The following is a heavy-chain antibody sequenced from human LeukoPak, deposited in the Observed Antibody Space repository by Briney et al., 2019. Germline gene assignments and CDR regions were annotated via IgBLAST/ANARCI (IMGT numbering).Heavy chain of an antibody. Sequence: SETLSLTCTVSGVSISRSDYWSWIRQAPGKGLEWVGYIHYTGATYYNPSLKSRLTLSLDTSKNQFSLKLSSVTAADTAVCYCAREVDVPSTSDGFDIWGQGTVVTVSS. CDR2: IHYTGAT. D-gene: IGHD3-10*02. CDR3: AREVDVPSTSDGFDI. CDR1: GVSISRSDY. V-gene: IGHV4-31*03. J-gene: IGHJ3*02.